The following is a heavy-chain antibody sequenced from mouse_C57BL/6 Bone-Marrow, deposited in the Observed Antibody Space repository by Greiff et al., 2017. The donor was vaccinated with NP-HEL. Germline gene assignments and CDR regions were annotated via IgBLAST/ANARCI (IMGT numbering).Heavy chain of an antibody. CDR1: GYSITSGYY. V-gene: IGHV3-6*01. J-gene: IGHJ2*01. CDR2: ISYDGSN. D-gene: IGHD2-2*01. CDR3: ARGVVTTPFFDY. Sequence: EVKLQESGPGLVKPSQSLSLTCSVTGYSITSGYYWNWIRQFPGNKLEWMGYISYDGSNNYNPSLKNRISITRDTSKNQFFLKLNSVTTEDTATYYCARGVVTTPFFDYWGQGTTLTVSS.